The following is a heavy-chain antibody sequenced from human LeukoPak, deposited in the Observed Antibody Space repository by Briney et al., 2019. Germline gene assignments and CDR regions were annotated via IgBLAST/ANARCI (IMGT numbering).Heavy chain of an antibody. CDR3: ARDLSGVTGYTYGRGIDY. Sequence: GGSLRLSCAASGFTFSIYSMNWVRQAPGKGLEWVSSISSSSSYIYYADSVKGRFTISRDNAKTSLYLQMNSLRAEDTAVYYCARDLSGVTGYTYGRGIDYWGQGTLVTVSS. D-gene: IGHD5-18*01. CDR2: ISSSSSYI. CDR1: GFTFSIYS. V-gene: IGHV3-21*01. J-gene: IGHJ4*02.